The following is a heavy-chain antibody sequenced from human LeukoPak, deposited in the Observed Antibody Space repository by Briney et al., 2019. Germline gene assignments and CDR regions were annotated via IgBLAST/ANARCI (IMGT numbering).Heavy chain of an antibody. V-gene: IGHV1-69*13. Sequence: GASVKVSCKTSGGTFSNYAISWVRQAPGQGLEWMGGIIPVFGRPNYAQKFQGRVTITADESTSTAYMELSSLRSEDTAVYYCARHDVLTGFGYWGQGTLATVSS. D-gene: IGHD3-9*01. CDR2: IIPVFGRP. J-gene: IGHJ4*02. CDR1: GGTFSNYA. CDR3: ARHDVLTGFGY.